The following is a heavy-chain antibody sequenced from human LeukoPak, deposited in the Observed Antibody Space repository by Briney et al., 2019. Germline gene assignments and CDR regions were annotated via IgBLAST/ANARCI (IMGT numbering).Heavy chain of an antibody. CDR2: IYYSGST. V-gene: IGHV4-59*12. CDR1: GGSISSYY. J-gene: IGHJ4*02. Sequence: PSETLSLTCTVSGGSISSYYWSWMRQPPGKGVEGSGYIYYSGSTNYNPSLKSRVTISVDTSKNHFSLKLSSVTAADTAVYYCARDQYYGSGSYSGFDYWGQGTLVTVSS. CDR3: ARDQYYGSGSYSGFDY. D-gene: IGHD3-10*01.